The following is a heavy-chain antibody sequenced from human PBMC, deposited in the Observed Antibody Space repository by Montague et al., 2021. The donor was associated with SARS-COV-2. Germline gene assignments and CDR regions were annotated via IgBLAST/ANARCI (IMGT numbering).Heavy chain of an antibody. Sequence: SLRLSCAASGFTFSSYDMHWVRQATGKGLEWVSAIGTAGDTYYPGSAKGRFTISRENATNSLYLQMNSMRAGDTAVYYCSRAGYSRSWPLRFYWYFDHWGRGTLVTVSS. CDR3: SRAGYSRSWPLRFYWYFDH. CDR1: GFTFSSYD. V-gene: IGHV3-13*04. J-gene: IGHJ2*01. D-gene: IGHD6-13*01. CDR2: IGTAGDT.